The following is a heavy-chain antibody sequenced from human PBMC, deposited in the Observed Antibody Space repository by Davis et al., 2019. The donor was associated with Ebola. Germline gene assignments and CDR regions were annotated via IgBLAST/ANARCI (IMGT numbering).Heavy chain of an antibody. CDR3: ASKPAGYDYTMDA. CDR1: GYTFTSYY. J-gene: IGHJ6*02. V-gene: IGHV1-69*02. Sequence: AASVKVSCKASGYTFTSYYMHWLRQAPGQGPEWMGRIIPILGKADYVQKFQGRVTITADKSTSTAYMEMSSLRSEDTAVYYCASKPAGYDYTMDAWGQGTTVTVSS. CDR2: IIPILGKA.